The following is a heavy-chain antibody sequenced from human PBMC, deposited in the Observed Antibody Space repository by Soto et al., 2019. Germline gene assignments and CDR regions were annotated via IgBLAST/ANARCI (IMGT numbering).Heavy chain of an antibody. CDR3: ARAVTWGLDV. CDR2: ISRSSTGL. CDR1: GFTFSLYS. Sequence: EVQLVESGGGLVQPGGSLRLSCEASGFTFSLYSMSWVRQAPGKGLGWVSYISRSSTGLHYPDSVKGRFTISRDDATNSMHLQMNSLRDGDTAVYYCARAVTWGLDVWGQGTTVSISS. J-gene: IGHJ6*02. D-gene: IGHD3-10*01. V-gene: IGHV3-48*02.